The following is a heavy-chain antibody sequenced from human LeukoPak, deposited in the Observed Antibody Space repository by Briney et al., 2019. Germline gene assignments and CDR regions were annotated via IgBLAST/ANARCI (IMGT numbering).Heavy chain of an antibody. CDR1: GYTFTSYA. V-gene: IGHV1-3*01. D-gene: IGHD1-26*01. CDR2: INAGNGNT. J-gene: IGHJ4*02. CDR3: ARDREGEYFDY. Sequence: GASVKVSCKASGYTFTSYAMHWVRQAPGQRLEWMGWINAGNGNTKYSQKFQSRVTITRDTSASTAYMELSSLRSEDTAVYYCARDREGEYFDYWGQGTLVTVSS.